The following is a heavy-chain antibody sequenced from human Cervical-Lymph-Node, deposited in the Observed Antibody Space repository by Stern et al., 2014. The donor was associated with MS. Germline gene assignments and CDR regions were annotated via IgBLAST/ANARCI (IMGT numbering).Heavy chain of an antibody. CDR2: INPTGGST. V-gene: IGHV1-46*01. CDR1: GYTFTGYY. D-gene: IGHD3-22*01. Sequence: QVQLGQSGAEVKKPGASVKVSCKASGYTFTGYYMYWVRQASGQGLEWMGIINPTGGSTTYAQTFQGRVPMTADTSTSTVYMDLSSLTSEDTAIYYCARAGSGNSNYFDYWGQGTLVTVSS. CDR3: ARAGSGNSNYFDY. J-gene: IGHJ4*02.